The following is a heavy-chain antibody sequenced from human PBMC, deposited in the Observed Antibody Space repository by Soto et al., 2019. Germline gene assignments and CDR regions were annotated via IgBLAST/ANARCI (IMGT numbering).Heavy chain of an antibody. D-gene: IGHD3-16*01. Sequence: GGSLRLSCAASGFTFNTYVMHWVRQAPGKGLEWVALMWYDESKKYYGDSVRGRFTISRDNSRDTLYLQMNGLRVEDTAVYYCARGARDFDYWGQGTLVTVS. J-gene: IGHJ4*02. V-gene: IGHV3-33*01. CDR2: MWYDESKK. CDR1: GFTFNTYV. CDR3: ARGARDFDY.